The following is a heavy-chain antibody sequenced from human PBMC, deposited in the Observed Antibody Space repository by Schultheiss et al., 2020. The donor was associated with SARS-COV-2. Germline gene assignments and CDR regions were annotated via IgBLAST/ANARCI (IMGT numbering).Heavy chain of an antibody. CDR3: ARGEQWLVPDYYYYGMDV. J-gene: IGHJ6*02. V-gene: IGHV1-2*02. D-gene: IGHD6-19*01. CDR2: INPNSGGT. CDR1: GYTFTGYY. Sequence: ASVKVSCKASGYTFTGYYMHWVRQAPGQGLEWMGWINPNSGGTNYAQKFQGRVTMTRDTSISTAYMELSRLRSDDTAVYYCARGEQWLVPDYYYYGMDVWGQGTTVTVSS.